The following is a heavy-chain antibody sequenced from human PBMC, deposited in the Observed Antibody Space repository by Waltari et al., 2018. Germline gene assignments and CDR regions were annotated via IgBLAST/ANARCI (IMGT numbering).Heavy chain of an antibody. J-gene: IGHJ5*02. CDR2: IFSNDEK. D-gene: IGHD3-3*01. CDR1: GFSLTNARLG. Sequence: QVTLKESGPVLVKPTETLTLTCTVSGFSLTNARLGVSWIRQPPGKALEWLAHIFSNDEKSYSTSLKSRLTISKDTSKSQVVLTMTNMDPVDTATYYCARIQRQGYDFLSGYPNWFDPWGQGTLVTVSS. CDR3: ARIQRQGYDFLSGYPNWFDP. V-gene: IGHV2-26*01.